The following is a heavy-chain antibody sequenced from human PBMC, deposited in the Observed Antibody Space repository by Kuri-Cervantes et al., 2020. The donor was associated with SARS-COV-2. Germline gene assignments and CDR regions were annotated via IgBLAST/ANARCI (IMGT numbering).Heavy chain of an antibody. V-gene: IGHV3-23*01. CDR2: ISGSGGST. CDR1: GFTFSSYA. D-gene: IGHD4-23*01. CDR3: ARDALGGNWGVDAFDI. J-gene: IGHJ3*02. Sequence: GGSLRLSCAASGFTFSSYAMSWVRQAPGKGLEWVSAISGSGGSTYYADSVKGRFTISRDNSKNTLYLQMNSLRAEDTAVYYCARDALGGNWGVDAFDIWGQGTMVTVSS.